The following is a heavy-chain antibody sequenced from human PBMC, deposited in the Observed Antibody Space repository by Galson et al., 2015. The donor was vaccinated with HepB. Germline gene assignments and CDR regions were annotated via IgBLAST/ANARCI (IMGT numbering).Heavy chain of an antibody. V-gene: IGHV3-74*01. CDR3: AKDMEWLVPIYHFDY. D-gene: IGHD6-19*01. Sequence: SLRLSCAASGFTFSNSWMHWVRQTPGKGLVWVSRINTDGSSATYADSVKGRFTISRDNSKNTLYLQMNSLRAEDTAVYYCAKDMEWLVPIYHFDYWGQGTLLTVSS. J-gene: IGHJ4*02. CDR1: GFTFSNSW. CDR2: INTDGSSA.